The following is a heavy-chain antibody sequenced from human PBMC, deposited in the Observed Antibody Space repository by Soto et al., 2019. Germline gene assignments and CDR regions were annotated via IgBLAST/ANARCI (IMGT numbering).Heavy chain of an antibody. V-gene: IGHV3-53*01. CDR3: ERDSADFAGFDP. Sequence: GGSLRLSCAASGFTVSSNYMSWVRQAPGKGLEWVSVIYSGGSTYYADSVKGRFTISRDNSKNTLYLQMNSLRAEDTAVYYCERDSADFAGFDPWGQGTLVTVSS. J-gene: IGHJ5*02. CDR2: IYSGGST. CDR1: GFTVSSNY.